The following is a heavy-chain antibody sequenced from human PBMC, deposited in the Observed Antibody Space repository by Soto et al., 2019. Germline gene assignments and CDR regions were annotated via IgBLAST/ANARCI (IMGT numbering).Heavy chain of an antibody. V-gene: IGHV1-3*01. CDR1: GYTFTSYA. J-gene: IGHJ4*02. D-gene: IGHD3-10*01. CDR3: ARPEAFHYMTFDY. CDR2: INAANGDT. Sequence: ASVKVSCKASGYTFTSYAMHWVRQAPGQRLEWMGWINAANGDTGYSQKFQGRVTMTRDTSTSTVYMELSSLRSEDTAVYYCARPEAFHYMTFDYWGQGTLVTVSS.